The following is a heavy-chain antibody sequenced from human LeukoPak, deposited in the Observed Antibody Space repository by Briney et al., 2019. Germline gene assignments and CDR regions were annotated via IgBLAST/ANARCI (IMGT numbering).Heavy chain of an antibody. D-gene: IGHD3-22*01. V-gene: IGHV4-59*01. CDR1: GGSISSYY. J-gene: IGHJ4*02. Sequence: SETLSLTCTVSGGSISSYYWSWIRQPPGKGLEWIGYIYYSGSTNYNPSLKSRVTISVDTSKNQFSLKLSSVTAADTAVYYCARAAPYYYDSSGYFDYWGQGTLVTVAS. CDR2: IYYSGST. CDR3: ARAAPYYYDSSGYFDY.